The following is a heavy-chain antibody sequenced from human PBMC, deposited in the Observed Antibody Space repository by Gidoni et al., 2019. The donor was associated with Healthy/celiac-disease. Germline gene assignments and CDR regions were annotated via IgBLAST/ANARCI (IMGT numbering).Heavy chain of an antibody. CDR1: GGSFRGYY. CDR2: INHSGST. V-gene: IGHV4-34*01. CDR3: ASPPHYDSSGYYFDY. D-gene: IGHD3-22*01. Sequence: QVQLQQWGAGLLKPSETLSLTCAVYGGSFRGYYWSWIRQPPGKGLEWIGEINHSGSTNYNPSLKSRVTISVDTSKNQFSLKLSSVTAADTAVYYCASPPHYDSSGYYFDYWGQGTLVTVSS. J-gene: IGHJ4*02.